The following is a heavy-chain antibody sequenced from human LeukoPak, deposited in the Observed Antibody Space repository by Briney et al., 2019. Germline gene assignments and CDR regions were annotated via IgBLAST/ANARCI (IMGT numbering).Heavy chain of an antibody. J-gene: IGHJ3*02. CDR1: GYSISSGYY. Sequence: PSETLSLTYAVSGYSISSGYYWGWIRQPPGKGLEWIGSIYHSGSTYYNPSLKSRVTISVDTSKNQFSLKLSSVTAADTAVYYCARQGLYYYDSSGPDAFDIWGQGTMVTVSS. CDR3: ARQGLYYYDSSGPDAFDI. V-gene: IGHV4-38-2*01. D-gene: IGHD3-22*01. CDR2: IYHSGST.